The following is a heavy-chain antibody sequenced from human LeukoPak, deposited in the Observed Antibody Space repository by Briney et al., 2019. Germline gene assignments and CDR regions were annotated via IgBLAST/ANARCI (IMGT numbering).Heavy chain of an antibody. V-gene: IGHV1-18*01. CDR2: ISAYNGNT. J-gene: IGHJ6*02. D-gene: IGHD3-3*01. Sequence: ASVTVSCKASGYTFTSYGISWVRQAPGQGLEWMGWISAYNGNTNYAQKLQGRVTMTTDTSTSTAYMELRSLRSDDTAVYYCARRPRITIFGVVIEDYYYYGMDVWGQGTTVTVSS. CDR1: GYTFTSYG. CDR3: ARRPRITIFGVVIEDYYYYGMDV.